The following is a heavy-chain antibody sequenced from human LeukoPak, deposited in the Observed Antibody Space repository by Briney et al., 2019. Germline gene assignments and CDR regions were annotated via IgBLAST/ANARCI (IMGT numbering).Heavy chain of an antibody. CDR1: GLTFNSYW. V-gene: IGHV3-74*03. D-gene: IGHD5-18*01. CDR2: INGDASNT. CDR3: ARDLSYGLDY. J-gene: IGHJ4*02. Sequence: GGSLRLSCAASGLTFNSYWMHWVRQVAGKGLVWVARINGDASNTTYADSVKGRFTISRDNAKNTLYLQMNSLRVDDTAVYYCARDLSYGLDYWGQGTLVTVSS.